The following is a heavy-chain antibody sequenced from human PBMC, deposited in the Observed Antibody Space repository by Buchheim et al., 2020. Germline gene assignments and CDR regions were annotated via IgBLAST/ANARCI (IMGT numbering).Heavy chain of an antibody. CDR3: AKDRGFSNYFYGMDV. V-gene: IGHV3-23*04. Sequence: EVQLVESGGGLVQPGGSLRLSCAASGFTFISYAMSWVRQAPGKGLEWVSGITGSGGNTYYADSVKGRFIISRDNFKNTLFLQMHSLRAEDTAIYYCAKDRGFSNYFYGMDVWGQGTPVAVSS. CDR2: ITGSGGNT. D-gene: IGHD5-12*01. CDR1: GFTFISYA. J-gene: IGHJ6*02.